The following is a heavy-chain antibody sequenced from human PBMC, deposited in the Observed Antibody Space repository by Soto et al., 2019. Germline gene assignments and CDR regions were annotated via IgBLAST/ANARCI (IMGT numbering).Heavy chain of an antibody. Sequence: GGSLRLSCAASGFTFSTYAMHWVRQAPGKGLEWVAIISFDGSNEHYADSVQGRFTISRDNSENTLYLQMNSLRADDTAVYYCTRPAATVIYYSGMDVWGQGTTVTVSS. CDR2: ISFDGSNE. V-gene: IGHV3-30-3*01. J-gene: IGHJ6*02. CDR1: GFTFSTYA. CDR3: TRPAATVIYYSGMDV. D-gene: IGHD2-2*01.